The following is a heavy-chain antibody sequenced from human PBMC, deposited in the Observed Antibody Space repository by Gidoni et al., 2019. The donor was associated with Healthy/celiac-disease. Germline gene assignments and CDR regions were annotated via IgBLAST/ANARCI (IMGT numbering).Heavy chain of an antibody. CDR3: TTDGYCSGGSCYGIDY. D-gene: IGHD2-15*01. J-gene: IGHJ4*02. Sequence: EVQLVESGGGLVKPGGSLRLSCAASGFPFSNAWMSWVRQAPGKGLEWVGRIKRKTDGGTTDYAAPVKGRFTISRDDSKNTLYLQMNSLKTEDTAVYYCTTDGYCSGGSCYGIDYWGQGTLVTVSS. CDR1: GFPFSNAW. V-gene: IGHV3-15*01. CDR2: IKRKTDGGTT.